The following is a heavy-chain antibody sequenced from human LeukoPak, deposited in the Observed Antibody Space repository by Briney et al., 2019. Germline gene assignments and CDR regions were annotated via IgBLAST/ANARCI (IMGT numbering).Heavy chain of an antibody. CDR1: GGSISSHY. V-gene: IGHV4-59*11. CDR2: IYYSGST. Sequence: SETLSLTCTVSGGSISSHYWSWIRQPPGKGLEWIGYIYYSGSTNYNPSLKSRVTISVDTSKNQFSLKLSSVTAADTAVYYCARGLIAAAGEYYFDYWGQGTMVTVSS. D-gene: IGHD6-13*01. J-gene: IGHJ4*02. CDR3: ARGLIAAAGEYYFDY.